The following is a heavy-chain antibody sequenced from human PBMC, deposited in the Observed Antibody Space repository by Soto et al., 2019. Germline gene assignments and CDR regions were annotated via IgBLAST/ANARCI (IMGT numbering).Heavy chain of an antibody. D-gene: IGHD2-2*02. J-gene: IGHJ4*02. V-gene: IGHV4-39*01. CDR2: IYYSGST. CDR3: ATIPATTILTDY. Sequence: SETLTLTCTVSGGSISSSSYYWGWIRQPPGKGLEWIGSIYYSGSTYYNPSLKSRVTISVDTSKNQFSLKLSSVTAADTAVYYCATIPATTILTDYWGQGTLVTVSS. CDR1: GGSISSSSYY.